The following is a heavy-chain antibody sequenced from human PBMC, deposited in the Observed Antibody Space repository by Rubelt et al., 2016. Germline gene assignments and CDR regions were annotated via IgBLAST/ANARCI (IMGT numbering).Heavy chain of an antibody. V-gene: IGHV3-74*02. CDR2: INPDGSST. Sequence: ESEGGLVKPGGSLRLSCAASGFTFSSHVMHWVRQAPGKGLVWVSRINPDGSSTSYADSVKGRFTISRDNSKNTLYLQMNSLRVEDTAVYYWARAQDSGVYYVEFDYWGQGTLVTVSS. CDR3: ARAQDSGVYYVEFDY. D-gene: IGHD3-22*01. CDR1: GFTFSSHV. J-gene: IGHJ4*02.